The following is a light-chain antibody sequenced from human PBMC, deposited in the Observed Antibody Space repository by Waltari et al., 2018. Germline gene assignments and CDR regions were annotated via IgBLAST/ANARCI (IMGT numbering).Light chain of an antibody. V-gene: IGLV3-19*01. CDR2: GQN. CDR3: KSRDSSGNRWV. CDR1: SLRSCY. J-gene: IGLJ3*02. Sequence: SSELTQDPAVSVALGQTVKITCQGDSLRSCYATWYQQKPGQAPVLVIYGQNNRPSGIPDRFSGYNSGNTASLTITGSQAEDEADYYCKSRDSSGNRWVFGGGTKLTVL.